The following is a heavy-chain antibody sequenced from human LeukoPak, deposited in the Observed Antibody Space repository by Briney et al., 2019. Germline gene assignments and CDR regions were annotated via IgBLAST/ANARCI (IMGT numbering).Heavy chain of an antibody. D-gene: IGHD3-10*01. Sequence: ASVKVSCKSSGYTFTSYSFNWLRQAPGQRLEWMGWISAYNGNTNYAQNFQGRVTMTTDTSTSTVYMELRGLRSDDTAVYYCARDRRKLEDPPGDYWGQGTLVTVSS. CDR1: GYTFTSYS. V-gene: IGHV1-18*04. CDR2: ISAYNGNT. J-gene: IGHJ4*02. CDR3: ARDRRKLEDPPGDY.